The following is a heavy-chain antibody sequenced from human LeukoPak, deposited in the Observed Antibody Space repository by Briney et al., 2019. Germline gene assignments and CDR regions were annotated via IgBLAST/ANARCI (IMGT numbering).Heavy chain of an antibody. Sequence: PSETLSLTCTVSSGSSSSSSYYWAWIRQPPGKGLEWIGSIYYSGSTYYNPSLESRLTISVDTSKNQFSLKLSSVTATDTAVYYCARPFWSGCNYYFDYWGQGTLVTVSS. V-gene: IGHV4-39*01. CDR3: ARPFWSGCNYYFDY. J-gene: IGHJ4*02. CDR2: IYYSGST. CDR1: SGSSSSSSYY. D-gene: IGHD3-3*01.